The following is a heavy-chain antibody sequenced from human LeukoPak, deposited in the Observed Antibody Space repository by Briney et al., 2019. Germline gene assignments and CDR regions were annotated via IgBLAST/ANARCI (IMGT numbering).Heavy chain of an antibody. Sequence: GGSLRLSCTASGFTFGDYAMSWFRQAPGKGLEWVGFIRSKTYGGTTEYAVSVKGRFTISRDDSKSIAYLQMNSLITEDTAVYYCARVTNSRRSNKWLAWFDYWGQGTLVTVSS. CDR2: IRSKTYGGTT. CDR1: GFTFGDYA. D-gene: IGHD6-19*01. CDR3: ARVTNSRRSNKWLAWFDY. V-gene: IGHV3-49*03. J-gene: IGHJ4*02.